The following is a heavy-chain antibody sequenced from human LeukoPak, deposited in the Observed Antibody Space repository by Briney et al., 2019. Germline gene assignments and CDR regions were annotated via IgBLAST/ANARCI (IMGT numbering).Heavy chain of an antibody. CDR3: AKEPAIMTTANWFDP. V-gene: IGHV3-30*02. CDR2: IRYDGSNK. D-gene: IGHD4-11*01. Sequence: GGSLRLSCAASGFTFSSYGMHWVRQAPGKGLEWVAFIRYDGSNKYYADSVKGRFTISRDNSKNTLYLQMNSLRAEDTAVYYCAKEPAIMTTANWFDPWGQGTLVTVSS. CDR1: GFTFSSYG. J-gene: IGHJ5*02.